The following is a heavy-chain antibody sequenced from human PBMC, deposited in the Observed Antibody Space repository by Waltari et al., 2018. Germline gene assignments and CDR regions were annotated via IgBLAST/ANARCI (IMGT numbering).Heavy chain of an antibody. Sequence: QVQLVESGGGGVQPGRDRRLSCAASGCTFRSYSMHWVRQAPGKGLEWVADILYDGSKEYYADSVKGRFTISRDNSKNTLCLQMNSLRAEDTAVYYCARDDGYGDSGLDYWGQGTLVTVSS. CDR2: ILYDGSKE. J-gene: IGHJ4*02. CDR1: GCTFRSYS. D-gene: IGHD4-17*01. V-gene: IGHV3-30-3*01. CDR3: ARDDGYGDSGLDY.